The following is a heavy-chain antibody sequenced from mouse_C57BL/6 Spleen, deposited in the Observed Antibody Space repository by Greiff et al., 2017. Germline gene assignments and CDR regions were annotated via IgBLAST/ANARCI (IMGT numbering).Heavy chain of an antibody. Sequence: QVQLKQPGAELVKPGASVKLSCKASGYTFTSYWMQWVKQRPGQGLEWIGEIDPSDSYTNSNQKFKGKATLTVDTSSSTAYMQLSSLTSEDSAVYYCARFHYYGSSYFDYWGQGTTLTVSS. V-gene: IGHV1-50*01. CDR1: GYTFTSYW. CDR3: ARFHYYGSSYFDY. J-gene: IGHJ2*01. D-gene: IGHD1-1*01. CDR2: IDPSDSYT.